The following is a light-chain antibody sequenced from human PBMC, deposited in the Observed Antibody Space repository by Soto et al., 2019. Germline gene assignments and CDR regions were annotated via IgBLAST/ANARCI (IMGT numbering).Light chain of an antibody. CDR2: KAS. CDR3: QHRWT. V-gene: IGKV1-5*03. Sequence: DMQMTQSHSTLSASGGDRVTITCRASKSISRWLAWYQQKPGKAPKLLIYKASSLESGVPSRFSGSGSGTEFTLTISSLQPDDFATYYCQHRWTFGQGTKVDIK. J-gene: IGKJ1*01. CDR1: KSISRW.